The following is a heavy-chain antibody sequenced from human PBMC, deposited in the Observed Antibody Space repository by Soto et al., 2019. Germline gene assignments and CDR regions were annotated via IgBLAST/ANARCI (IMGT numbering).Heavy chain of an antibody. J-gene: IGHJ6*02. CDR1: GFTFSSYW. CDR3: ARVASTRKYRFDWSTYYYYGMDV. CDR2: IKQDGSEK. D-gene: IGHD3-9*01. V-gene: IGHV3-7*05. Sequence: GGSLRLSCAASGFTFSSYWMSWVRQAPGKGLEWVANIKQDGSEKYYVDSVKGRFTISRDNAKNSLYLQMNSLRAEDTAVYYCARVASTRKYRFDWSTYYYYGMDVWGQGTTVTVSS.